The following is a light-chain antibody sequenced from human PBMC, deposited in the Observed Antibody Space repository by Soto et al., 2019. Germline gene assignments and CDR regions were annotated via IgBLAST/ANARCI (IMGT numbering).Light chain of an antibody. CDR1: QSVSSN. V-gene: IGKV3-15*01. CDR2: GAS. Sequence: EIVLTQSPCTLSLSPGERATLSCRASQSVSSNFAWYQQKPGQAPRLLIYGASTRATGIPARFSGSGSGTDFTLTISSLQPDDFATYYCQQYNSYLDAFGQGTKVDIK. J-gene: IGKJ1*01. CDR3: QQYNSYLDA.